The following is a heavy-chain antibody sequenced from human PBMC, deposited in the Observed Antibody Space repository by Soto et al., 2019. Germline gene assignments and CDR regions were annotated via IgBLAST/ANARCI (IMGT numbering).Heavy chain of an antibody. CDR3: ARVVAAAWRETYYFDY. CDR1: GGTFGSYA. D-gene: IGHD6-13*01. V-gene: IGHV1-69*01. Sequence: QVQLVQSGAEVKKPGSSVKVSCKASGGTFGSYAIIWVRQAPGQGLEWMGGIIPIFGTANYAQKVQGRVTITADEANRTAFMELGSVRSEDRALYYCARVVAAAWRETYYFDYWGQGTLVTVSS. CDR2: IIPIFGTA. J-gene: IGHJ4*02.